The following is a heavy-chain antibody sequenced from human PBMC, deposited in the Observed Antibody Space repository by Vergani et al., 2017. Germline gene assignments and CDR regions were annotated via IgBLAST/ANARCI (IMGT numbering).Heavy chain of an antibody. D-gene: IGHD6-13*01. J-gene: IGHJ5*02. Sequence: QVQLQQWGAGLLKPSETLSLTRAVYGGSFSGYYWSWIRQPPGKGLEWIGEINHSGSTNYNPSLKSRVTISVDTSKNQFSLQLSSVTAADPAVYYRARGRLAAACPGWVGWFDPWSQGTLVTVSS. CDR3: ARGRLAAACPGWVGWFDP. CDR1: GGSFSGYY. CDR2: INHSGST. V-gene: IGHV4-34*01.